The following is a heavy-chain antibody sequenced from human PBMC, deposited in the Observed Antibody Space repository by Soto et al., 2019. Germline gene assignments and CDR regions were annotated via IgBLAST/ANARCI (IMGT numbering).Heavy chain of an antibody. CDR2: MYNTGST. J-gene: IGHJ6*02. V-gene: IGHV4-28*03. CDR1: GYSISSSNW. D-gene: IGHD2-21*02. CDR3: ARDLWGYCGTDCYPLDV. Sequence: SETLSLTCAVSGYSISSSNWWSWIRQPPGKGLEWIGYMYNTGSTVYNPPFKSRVTISVDTSKNQFSLKLNSVTAADTAVYYCARDLWGYCGTDCYPLDVWGQGTTVTVSS.